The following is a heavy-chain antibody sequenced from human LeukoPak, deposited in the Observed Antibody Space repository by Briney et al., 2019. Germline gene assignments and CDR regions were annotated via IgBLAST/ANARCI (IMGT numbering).Heavy chain of an antibody. CDR3: ARYSGSYYYPPTWDL. Sequence: GGSLRLSCAASGFTFSSYAMSWVRQAPGKGLEWVSATSTSGGSAYYADSVKGRFTISRDNSKNTLYLQMDSLRADDTAVYYCARYSGSYYYPPTWDLWGQGTLVTVSS. V-gene: IGHV3-23*01. CDR2: TSTSGGSA. D-gene: IGHD1-26*01. CDR1: GFTFSSYA. J-gene: IGHJ4*02.